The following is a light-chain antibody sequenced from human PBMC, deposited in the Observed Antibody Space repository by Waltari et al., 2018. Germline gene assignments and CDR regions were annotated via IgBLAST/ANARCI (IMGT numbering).Light chain of an antibody. V-gene: IGLV4-69*01. CDR3: QTGGHGTWV. J-gene: IGLJ3*02. CDR1: TVHSCNV. Sequence: QLVLPQPLSASASLLASFTLTSTLTTVHSCNVTPWHPQQPEKDPRYLMKVNSDGSHSKGDEMPDRFSGSSSGAERYLTISSLQSEDEADYYCQTGGHGTWVFGGGTKLTVL. CDR2: VNSDGSH.